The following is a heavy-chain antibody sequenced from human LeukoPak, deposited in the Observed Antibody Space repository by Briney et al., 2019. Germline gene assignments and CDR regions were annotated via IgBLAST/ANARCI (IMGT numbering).Heavy chain of an antibody. CDR3: ARDRGKLRYFDL. D-gene: IGHD3-9*01. CDR1: GFAFNTQA. V-gene: IGHV3-30*15. Sequence: GGSLRLSCVASGFAFNTQAMHRVRQAPGKGLEWLAVMSLDGSSIYYADSVKGRFTISRDNSKNTLYLQMSSLRVEDTAVYYCARDRGKLRYFDLWGQGTLLTVSS. CDR2: MSLDGSSI. J-gene: IGHJ4*02.